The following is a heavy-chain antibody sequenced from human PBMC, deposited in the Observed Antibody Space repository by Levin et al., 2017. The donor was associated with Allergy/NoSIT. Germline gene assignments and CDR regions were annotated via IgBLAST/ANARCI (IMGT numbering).Heavy chain of an antibody. J-gene: IGHJ4*02. CDR3: ARAAYSGYDGGLGY. V-gene: IGHV3-20*04. CDR1: GFTFDDYG. Sequence: TGGSLRLSCAASGFTFDDYGMSWVRQAPGKGLEWVSGINWNGGSTGYADSVKGRFTISRDNAKNSLYLQMNSLRAEDTALYYCARAAYSGYDGGLGYWGQGTLVTVSS. CDR2: INWNGGST. D-gene: IGHD5-12*01.